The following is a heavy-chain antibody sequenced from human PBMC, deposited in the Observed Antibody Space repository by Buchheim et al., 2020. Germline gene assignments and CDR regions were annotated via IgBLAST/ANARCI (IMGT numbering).Heavy chain of an antibody. CDR3: ARTGQEWPNDYHDY. CDR2: IYYSGST. D-gene: IGHD3-3*01. CDR1: GGSISSGGYY. Sequence: QVQLQESGPGLVKPSQTLSLSCTVSGGSISSGGYYWSWIRQHPGKGLEWIGYIYYSGSTYYNPSLKRRVTISVDTSKNQFPMKLSSVTAADTAVYYCARTGQEWPNDYHDYWGQGTL. V-gene: IGHV4-31*03. J-gene: IGHJ4*02.